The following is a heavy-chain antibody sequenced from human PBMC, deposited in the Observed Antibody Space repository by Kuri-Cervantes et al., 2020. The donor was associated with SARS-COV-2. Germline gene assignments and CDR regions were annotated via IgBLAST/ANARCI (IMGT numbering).Heavy chain of an antibody. D-gene: IGHD3-16*01. CDR3: ARVGLGGDFDY. CDR2: ISSSSSYI. CDR1: GFTFSSYS. Sequence: GGSLRLSCAASGFTFSSYSMNWVRQAPGKGLEWVSPISSSSSYIYYADSVKGRFTISRDNSKNSLYLQMNSLRAEDTAVYYCARVGLGGDFDYWGQGTLVTVSS. J-gene: IGHJ4*02. V-gene: IGHV3-21*01.